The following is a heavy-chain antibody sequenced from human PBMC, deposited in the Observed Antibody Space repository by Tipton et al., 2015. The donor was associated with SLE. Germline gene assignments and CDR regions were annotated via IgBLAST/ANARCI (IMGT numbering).Heavy chain of an antibody. CDR1: GGSFSNYY. CDR2: INHSGST. CDR3: ATSGSLYPFEY. J-gene: IGHJ4*02. Sequence: TLSLTCRVYGGSFSNYYWSWIRQSPGKGLEWIGEINHSGSTNHNPSLKSRVTISVDTSKNQFSLKVNSVTAADTAAYYCATSGSLYPFEYWGQGTLVTVSS. V-gene: IGHV4-34*01. D-gene: IGHD1-26*01.